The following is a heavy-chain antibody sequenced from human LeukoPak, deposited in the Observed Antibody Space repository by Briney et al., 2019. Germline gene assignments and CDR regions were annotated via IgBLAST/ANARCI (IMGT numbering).Heavy chain of an antibody. Sequence: GGSLRLSCAASGFTFSNYWMHWVRQAPGKGLVWVSRIYNDGSSTSYADSVKGRFTISRDNAKSTLYLQMNSLRAEDTAVYYCARVRGGSGRSYAADAFDIWGQGAMVTVSS. D-gene: IGHD1-26*01. CDR2: IYNDGSST. J-gene: IGHJ3*02. CDR1: GFTFSNYW. CDR3: ARVRGGSGRSYAADAFDI. V-gene: IGHV3-74*01.